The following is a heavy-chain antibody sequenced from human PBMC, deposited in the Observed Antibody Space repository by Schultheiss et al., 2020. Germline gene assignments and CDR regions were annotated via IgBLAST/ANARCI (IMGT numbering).Heavy chain of an antibody. CDR3: AREDTVGRWFDP. Sequence: SETLSLTCTVSGGSVSSGSYYWSWIRQPPGKGLEWIGYIYYSGSTYYNPSLKSRVTISVDTSKNQFSLKLSSVTAADTAVYYCAREDTVGRWFDPWGQGTLVTVSS. CDR2: IYYSGST. V-gene: IGHV4-31*03. D-gene: IGHD3/OR15-3a*01. CDR1: GGSVSSGSYY. J-gene: IGHJ5*02.